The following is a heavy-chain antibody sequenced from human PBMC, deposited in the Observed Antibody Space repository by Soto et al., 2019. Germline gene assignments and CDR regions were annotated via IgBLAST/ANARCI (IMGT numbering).Heavy chain of an antibody. D-gene: IGHD3-3*01. CDR1: GFTFSSYG. J-gene: IGHJ4*02. CDR2: ISYDGSNK. Sequence: GESLKISCAASGFTFSSYGMHWVRQAPGKGLEWVAVISYDGSNKYYADSVKGRFTISRDNSKNTLYLQMNSLRAEDTAVYYCAIRTLRFLEWLSDYWGQGTLVTVSS. V-gene: IGHV3-30*03. CDR3: AIRTLRFLEWLSDY.